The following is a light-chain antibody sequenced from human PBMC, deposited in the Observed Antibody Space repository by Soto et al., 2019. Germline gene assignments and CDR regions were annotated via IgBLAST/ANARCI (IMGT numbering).Light chain of an antibody. CDR2: EVG. CDR3: KSFTSSSTFV. J-gene: IGLJ1*01. V-gene: IGLV2-14*01. CDR1: SSDVGDYNY. Sequence: LTQPASVSGSPGQTITISCTGTSSDVGDYNYVSWYQQHPGKAPKLMIYEVGNRPSGVSSRFSGSKSGNTASLTISGLQAEDEADYYCKSFTSSSTFVFGTGTKVTVL.